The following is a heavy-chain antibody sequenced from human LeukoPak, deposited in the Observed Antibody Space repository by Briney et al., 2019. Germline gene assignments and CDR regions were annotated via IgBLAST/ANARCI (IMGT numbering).Heavy chain of an antibody. D-gene: IGHD2-15*01. Sequence: SVKVSCKASGGTFSSYAISWVRQAPGQGLEWMGGIIPTFGTANYAQKFQGRVTITADESTSTAYMERSSLRSEDTAVYYCARDQGGQGDFDYWGQGTLVTVSS. V-gene: IGHV1-69*13. CDR1: GGTFSSYA. CDR2: IIPTFGTA. J-gene: IGHJ4*02. CDR3: ARDQGGQGDFDY.